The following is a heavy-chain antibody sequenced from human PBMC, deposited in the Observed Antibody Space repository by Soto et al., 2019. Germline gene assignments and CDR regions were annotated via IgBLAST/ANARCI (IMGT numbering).Heavy chain of an antibody. V-gene: IGHV3-48*02. J-gene: IGHJ4*02. CDR2: ISSSSSTI. Sequence: GGSLRLSCAASGFTFSSYSMNWVRQAPGKGLEWVSYISSSSSTIYYADSVKGRFTISRDNAKNSLYLQMNSLRDEDTAVYYCARDTTDYGDYASYFDYWGQGTLVTVSS. D-gene: IGHD4-17*01. CDR3: ARDTTDYGDYASYFDY. CDR1: GFTFSSYS.